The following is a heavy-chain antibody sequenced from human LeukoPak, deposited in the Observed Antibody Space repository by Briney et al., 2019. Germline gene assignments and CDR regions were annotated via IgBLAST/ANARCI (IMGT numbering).Heavy chain of an antibody. J-gene: IGHJ4*02. CDR3: ARDEWELLPFDY. CDR2: ISYDGSNK. V-gene: IGHV3-30-3*01. Sequence: GTSLRLSCAASGFTFSSYAMHWVRQASGKGLEWVAVISYDGSNKYYADSVKGRFTISRDNSKNTLYLQMNSLRAEDTAVYYCARDEWELLPFDYWGQGTLVTVSS. D-gene: IGHD1-26*01. CDR1: GFTFSSYA.